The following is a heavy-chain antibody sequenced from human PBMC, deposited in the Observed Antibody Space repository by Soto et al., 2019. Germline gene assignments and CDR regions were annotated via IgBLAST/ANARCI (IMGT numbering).Heavy chain of an antibody. D-gene: IGHD2-8*01. Sequence: QVQLQESGPGLVKPSQTLSLTCTVSGDPISNGGYYWSWIRLHPGKGLEWIGYIYYGGRSYYNPSLKSRITMSVDTSKNQISLRLSSVTAADTAIYYCAKMLTYWGQGALVTVSS. J-gene: IGHJ4*02. CDR3: AKMLTY. CDR1: GDPISNGGYY. V-gene: IGHV4-31*03. CDR2: IYYGGRS.